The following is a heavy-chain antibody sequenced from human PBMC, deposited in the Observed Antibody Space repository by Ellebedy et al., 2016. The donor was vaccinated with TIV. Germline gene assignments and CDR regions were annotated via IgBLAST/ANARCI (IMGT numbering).Heavy chain of an antibody. D-gene: IGHD2-15*01. CDR2: IVVGSGNT. CDR1: GFTFTKSA. Sequence: AASVKVSCKASGFTFTKSAVQWVRQARGQRLEWIGWIVVGSGNTHYAQKFQERVTITRDMSTSTAYMELSSLRSEDTAVYYCAADSVVGPSASWYFDLWGRGTLATVSS. CDR3: AADSVVGPSASWYFDL. V-gene: IGHV1-58*01. J-gene: IGHJ2*01.